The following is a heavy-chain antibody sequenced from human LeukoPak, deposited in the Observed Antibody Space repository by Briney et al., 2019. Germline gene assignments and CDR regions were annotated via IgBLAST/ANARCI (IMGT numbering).Heavy chain of an antibody. J-gene: IGHJ4*02. CDR3: AIREYDILTGYYETPIDY. D-gene: IGHD3-9*01. V-gene: IGHV1-69*05. CDR1: GGTFRCYV. Sequence: SVKVSRKASGGTFRCYVISGVRPAPGQGLEWMGRIIPIFGTANYAQQFQGRVTINTDESTSTAYMELSSLRSEDTAGYYCAIREYDILTGYYETPIDYWGQGTLVTVSS. CDR2: IIPIFGTA.